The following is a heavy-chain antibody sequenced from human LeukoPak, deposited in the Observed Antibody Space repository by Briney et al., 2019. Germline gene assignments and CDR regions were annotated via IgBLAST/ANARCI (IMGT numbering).Heavy chain of an antibody. CDR2: IKQDGSGK. CDR3: EGSVAGRGFDDY. D-gene: IGHD6-19*01. V-gene: IGHV3-7*01. J-gene: IGHJ4*02. Sequence: GSLRLSCAASGFTFSSYWMSWVRQAPGKGLEWVANIKQDGSGKYYVDSVKGRFTISRDNAKNSLYLQMNSLRAEDTAVYYCEGSVAGRGFDDYWGQGTLVTVSS. CDR1: GFTFSSYW.